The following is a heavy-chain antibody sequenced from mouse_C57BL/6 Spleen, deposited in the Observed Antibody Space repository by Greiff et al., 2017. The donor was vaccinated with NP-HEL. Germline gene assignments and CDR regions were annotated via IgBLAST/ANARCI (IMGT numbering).Heavy chain of an antibody. J-gene: IGHJ3*01. CDR1: GYAFSSSW. CDR2: IYPGDGDT. V-gene: IGHV1-82*01. CDR3: ANYDYDEAWFAY. D-gene: IGHD2-4*01. Sequence: LQQSGPELVKPGASVKISCKASGYAFSSSWMNWVKQRPGKGLEWIGRIYPGDGDTNYNGKFKGKATLTADKSSSTAYMQLSSLTSEDSAVYFCANYDYDEAWFAYWGQGTLVTVSA.